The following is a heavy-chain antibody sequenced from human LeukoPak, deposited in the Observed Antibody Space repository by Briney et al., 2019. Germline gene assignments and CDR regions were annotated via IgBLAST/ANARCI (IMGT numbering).Heavy chain of an antibody. CDR1: VGSISGYS. CDR2: MYYNGGP. Sequence: SETLSLTCAVYVGSISGYSWSWIRQPPGKGLEWIGYMYYNGGPTYNPSLESRVTISADASKNQLSLKLTSVTAADTAVYYCARADSSDYSIFGYWGQGTLVTVSS. CDR3: ARADSSDYSIFGY. D-gene: IGHD3-22*01. V-gene: IGHV4-59*01. J-gene: IGHJ4*02.